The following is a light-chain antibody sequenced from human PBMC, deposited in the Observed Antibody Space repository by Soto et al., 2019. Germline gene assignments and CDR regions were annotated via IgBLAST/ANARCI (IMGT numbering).Light chain of an antibody. CDR1: QSIHNY. J-gene: IGKJ1*01. V-gene: IGKV1-39*01. CDR3: QQTYSTLPWT. Sequence: SVGDRVTITWRASQSIHNYLNWYQQKPGKAPKLLIYAASSLQSGVPSRFSGSGSGTGFTLTISSLLPEDFATYYCQQTYSTLPWTFGQGTKVDIK. CDR2: AAS.